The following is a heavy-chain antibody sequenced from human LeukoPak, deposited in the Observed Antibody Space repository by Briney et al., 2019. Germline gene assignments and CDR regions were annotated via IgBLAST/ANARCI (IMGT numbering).Heavy chain of an antibody. CDR2: IWYDGSNK. J-gene: IGHJ4*02. CDR1: GFTFSSYG. CDR3: ARVGYNSGWYEY. Sequence: GGSLRLSCAASGFTFSSYGMHWVRQAPGKGLEWVAVIWYDGSNKYYADSVKGRFTISRDNSKNTLYLQMSSLRDEDTALYYCARVGYNSGWYEYWGQGTLVTVSS. V-gene: IGHV3-33*01. D-gene: IGHD6-19*01.